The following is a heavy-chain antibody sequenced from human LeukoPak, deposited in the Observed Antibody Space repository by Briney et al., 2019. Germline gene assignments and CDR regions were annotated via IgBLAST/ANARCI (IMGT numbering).Heavy chain of an antibody. J-gene: IGHJ4*02. CDR2: ISGSGGST. CDR3: AKGGYYDILTGYVDY. CDR1: GFTFSSYA. Sequence: RGSLRLSCAASGFTFSSYAMSWVRRAPGKGLEWVSAISGSGGSTYYADSVKGRFTISRDNSKNTLYLQMNSLRAEDTAVYYCAKGGYYDILTGYVDYWGQGTLVTVSS. V-gene: IGHV3-23*01. D-gene: IGHD3-9*01.